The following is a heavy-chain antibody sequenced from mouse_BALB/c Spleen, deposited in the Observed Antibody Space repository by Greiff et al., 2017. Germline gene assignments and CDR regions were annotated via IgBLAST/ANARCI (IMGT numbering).Heavy chain of an antibody. CDR1: GYTFTSYW. D-gene: IGHD2-14*01. J-gene: IGHJ3*01. CDR2: IYPGSGST. V-gene: IGHV1S22*01. Sequence: LQHPGSELVRPGASVKLSCKASGYTFTSYWMHWVKQRPGQGLEWIGNIYPGSGSTNYDEKFKSKATLTVDTSSSTAYMQLSSLTSEDSAVYYCTREGYDPFAYWGQGTLVTVSA. CDR3: TREGYDPFAY.